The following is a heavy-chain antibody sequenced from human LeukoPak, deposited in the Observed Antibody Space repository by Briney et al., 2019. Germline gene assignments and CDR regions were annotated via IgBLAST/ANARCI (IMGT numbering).Heavy chain of an antibody. CDR2: IFYSGST. V-gene: IGHV4-59*08. J-gene: IGHJ4*02. D-gene: IGHD6-13*01. CDR1: GGSISSYY. CDR3: AGQNYSSSWYVPAPFDY. Sequence: SETLSLTCTVSGGSISSYYWSWIRQPPGKGLEWIGSIFYSGSTYFHPSLKSRVTISVDTSKNQFSLKLTSVTAADTAVYYCAGQNYSSSWYVPAPFDYWGQGTLVTVSS.